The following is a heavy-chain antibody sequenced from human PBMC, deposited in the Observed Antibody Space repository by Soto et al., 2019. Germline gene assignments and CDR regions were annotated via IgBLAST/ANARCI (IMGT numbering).Heavy chain of an antibody. Sequence: GESLKISCKGSGYSFTSYWIGWVRQMPGKGLEWMGIIYPGDSDTRYSPSFQGQVTISAGKAISTAYLQWSSLKASDTAMYYCARYARGDPFYYYYYYMDVWGKGTTVTVSS. J-gene: IGHJ6*03. D-gene: IGHD3-16*01. CDR3: ARYARGDPFYYYYYYMDV. CDR1: GYSFTSYW. CDR2: IYPGDSDT. V-gene: IGHV5-51*01.